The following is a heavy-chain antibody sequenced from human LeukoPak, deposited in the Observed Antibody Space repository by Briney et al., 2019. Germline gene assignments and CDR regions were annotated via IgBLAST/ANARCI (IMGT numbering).Heavy chain of an antibody. CDR3: ATEDFDGIVGPIDSFDV. V-gene: IGHV1-24*01. Sequence: ASMKVSCKVSKYTLTELSMHWVRQAPGKGLEWMGGFDPEHGKTVYAQTFQGRVTMTEDTSTGTAYMELRSLRSEDTAVYYCATEDFDGIVGPIDSFDVWGQGTMVTVSS. J-gene: IGHJ3*01. D-gene: IGHD1-26*01. CDR1: KYTLTELS. CDR2: FDPEHGKT.